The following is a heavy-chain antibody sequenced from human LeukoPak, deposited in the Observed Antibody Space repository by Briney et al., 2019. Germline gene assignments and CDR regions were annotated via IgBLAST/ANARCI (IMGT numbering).Heavy chain of an antibody. J-gene: IGHJ3*02. CDR3: ASGSGRNDDAFDI. V-gene: IGHV5-51*01. Sequence: GESLKISCRASGYSFTSYWIGWARQMPGKGLEWMGIIFPGDSDTRYSPSFQGQVTISADKSISTAYVQWSSLKASDTAMYYCASGSGRNDDAFDIWGQGTMVTVSS. CDR2: IFPGDSDT. D-gene: IGHD3-10*01. CDR1: GYSFTSYW.